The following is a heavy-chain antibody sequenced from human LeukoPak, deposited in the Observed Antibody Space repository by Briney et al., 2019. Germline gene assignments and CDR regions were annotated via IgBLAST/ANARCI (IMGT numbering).Heavy chain of an antibody. D-gene: IGHD1-1*01. CDR2: VSYDGSDK. Sequence: GRSLRLSCAASGLTFSSYGMNWVRQAPGKGLEWVGIVSYDGSDKYYADSVKGRFTISRGNSKNTLYLQMNSLRAEDTAVYFCAKEGVLERYFYYGMDVWGQGTTVTVSS. CDR1: GLTFSSYG. CDR3: AKEGVLERYFYYGMDV. J-gene: IGHJ6*02. V-gene: IGHV3-30*18.